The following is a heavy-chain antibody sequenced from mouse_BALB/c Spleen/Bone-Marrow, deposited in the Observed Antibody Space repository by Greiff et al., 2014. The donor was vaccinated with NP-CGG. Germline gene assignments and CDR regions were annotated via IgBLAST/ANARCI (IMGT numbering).Heavy chain of an antibody. CDR1: GFTFSSYA. D-gene: IGHD1-1*01. V-gene: IGHV5-9-3*01. CDR3: ARYYGSSYDY. Sequence: DVKLQGSGGGLVKPGGSLKLSCAASGFTFSSYAMSWVRQTPEKRLEWVATISSGGNYTYYPDSVKGRFTISRDNAKNTLYLQMSSLRSEDTAMYYCARYYGSSYDYWGQGTTLTVSS. CDR2: ISSGGNYT. J-gene: IGHJ2*01.